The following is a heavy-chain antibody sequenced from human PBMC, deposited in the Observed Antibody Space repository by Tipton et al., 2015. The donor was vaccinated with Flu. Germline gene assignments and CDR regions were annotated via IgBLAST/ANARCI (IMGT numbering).Heavy chain of an antibody. V-gene: IGHV1-8*01. D-gene: IGHD6-6*01. CDR1: GYTFSNHD. CDR3: ATSPPDSSAIEQ. J-gene: IGHJ4*02. Sequence: QLVQSGAEVKKPGASVRVSCRASGYTFSNHDINWIRQAAGQGLEWMGWMSPNSGNTGYAQKFQGRVTMTRDTSARTAYMELTSLTSEDTAIYFCATSPPDSSAIEQWGQGTLVTVSP. CDR2: MSPNSGNT.